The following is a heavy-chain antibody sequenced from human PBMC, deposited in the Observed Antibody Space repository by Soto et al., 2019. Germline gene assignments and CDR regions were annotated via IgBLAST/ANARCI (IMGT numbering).Heavy chain of an antibody. CDR2: ISGSGGST. J-gene: IGHJ6*02. CDR3: AKFGNYVRFFDYYGMDV. V-gene: IGHV3-23*01. Sequence: GGSLRLSCVASGFTFSSYAMSWARQAPGKGLEWASAISGSGGSTYYADSVKGRFTISRDNSENTLYLQMNSLRAEDTAVYYCAKFGNYVRFFDYYGMDVWGQGTTVTVSS. CDR1: GFTFSSYA. D-gene: IGHD1-7*01.